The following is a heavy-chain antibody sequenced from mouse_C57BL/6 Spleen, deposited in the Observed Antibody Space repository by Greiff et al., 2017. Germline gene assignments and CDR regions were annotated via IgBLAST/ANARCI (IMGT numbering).Heavy chain of an antibody. CDR3: ARKVYGSSLDY. CDR2: IDPSDSYT. Sequence: VQLQQSGAELVMPGASVKLSCKASGYTFTSYWMHWVKQRPGQGLEWIGEIDPSDSYTNYNQKFKGKSTLTVDKSSSTAYMQLSSLTSEDSAVYYCARKVYGSSLDYWGQGTTLTVSS. D-gene: IGHD1-1*01. V-gene: IGHV1-69*01. CDR1: GYTFTSYW. J-gene: IGHJ2*01.